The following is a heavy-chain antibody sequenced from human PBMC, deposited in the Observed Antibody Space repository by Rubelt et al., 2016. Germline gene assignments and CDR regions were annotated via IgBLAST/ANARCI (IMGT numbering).Heavy chain of an antibody. Sequence: QVQLQESGPGLVKPSETLSLTCTVSGGSISSYYWSRIRQPPGKGLEWIGYIYYSGSTNYNPSLKCRVTISVDTSKNQFSLKLSSVTAADTAVYYCARDAWDDFWSGYLNSNWFDPWGQGTLVTVSS. D-gene: IGHD3-3*01. V-gene: IGHV4-59*01. CDR2: IYYSGST. CDR1: GGSISSYY. CDR3: ARDAWDDFWSGYLNSNWFDP. J-gene: IGHJ5*02.